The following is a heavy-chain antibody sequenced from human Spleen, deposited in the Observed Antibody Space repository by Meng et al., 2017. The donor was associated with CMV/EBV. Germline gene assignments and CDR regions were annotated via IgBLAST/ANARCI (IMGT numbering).Heavy chain of an antibody. CDR2: ISAYNGNT. J-gene: IGHJ6*02. D-gene: IGHD2-2*01. V-gene: IGHV1-18*01. Sequence: ASVKVSCKASGYTFTSYGISWVRQAPGQGLEWMGWISAYNGNTNYAQKLQGRVAITADKSTSTAYMELSSLRSEDTAVYYCARGPNNIVVVPAATYYYYGMDVWGQGTTVTVSS. CDR1: GYTFTSYG. CDR3: ARGPNNIVVVPAATYYYYGMDV.